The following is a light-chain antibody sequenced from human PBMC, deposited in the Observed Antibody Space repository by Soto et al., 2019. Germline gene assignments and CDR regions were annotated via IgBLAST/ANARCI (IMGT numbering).Light chain of an antibody. CDR1: SGSIASNY. J-gene: IGLJ2*01. Sequence: NFMLTQPHSVSESPGKTVTISCTGSSGSIASNYVQWYQQRPGSAPTTVIYEDNQRPSGVPDRFSGSIDSSSNSASLTLSGLKTEDEPDYSCQSYDTSNTVFGGGTKLTVL. CDR3: QSYDTSNTV. CDR2: EDN. V-gene: IGLV6-57*02.